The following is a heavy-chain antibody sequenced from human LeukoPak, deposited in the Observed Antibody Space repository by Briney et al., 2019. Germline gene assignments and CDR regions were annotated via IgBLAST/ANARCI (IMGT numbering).Heavy chain of an antibody. Sequence: GGSLRLSCAASGFTFSSYDMHWVRQATGKGLEWVSAIGTAGDTYYPGSVKGRFTISRENAKNSLYLQMNSLRAGDTAVYYCARAAIFGVAPAGMAFDIWGQGTMVTVSS. D-gene: IGHD3-3*01. CDR1: GFTFSSYD. J-gene: IGHJ3*02. CDR3: ARAAIFGVAPAGMAFDI. V-gene: IGHV3-13*01. CDR2: IGTAGDT.